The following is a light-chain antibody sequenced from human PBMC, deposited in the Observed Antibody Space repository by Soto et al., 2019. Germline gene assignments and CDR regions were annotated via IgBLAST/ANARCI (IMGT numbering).Light chain of an antibody. J-gene: IGLJ1*01. CDR3: SSYISSSTYV. CDR1: SSDVGGYNY. Sequence: SALTQPASVSGSPGQSITISCTGTSSDVGGYNYVSWYQQNPGKAPKLMIYEVSNRPSGVSNRFSGSKSGNTASLTISGLQAEDEADYYCSSYISSSTYVFGAGTKVTVL. CDR2: EVS. V-gene: IGLV2-14*01.